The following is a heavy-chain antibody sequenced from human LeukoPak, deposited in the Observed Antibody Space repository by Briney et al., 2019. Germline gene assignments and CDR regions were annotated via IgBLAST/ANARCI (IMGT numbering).Heavy chain of an antibody. D-gene: IGHD5-24*01. CDR1: GFTFSSYG. CDR2: IWYDGSNK. J-gene: IGHJ4*02. V-gene: IGHV3-33*06. Sequence: GGSLRLSCAASGFTFSSYGMHWVRQAPGRGLEWVAVIWYDGSNKYYADSVKGRFTISRDNSKNTLYLQMNSLRAEDTAVYYCAKVEDGSNYIDYWGQGTLFTVSS. CDR3: AKVEDGSNYIDY.